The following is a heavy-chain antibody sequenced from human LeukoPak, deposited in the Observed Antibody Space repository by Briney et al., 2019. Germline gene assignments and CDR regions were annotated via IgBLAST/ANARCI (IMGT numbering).Heavy chain of an antibody. J-gene: IGHJ3*02. CDR2: IDSSGNT. CDR1: GVSISSGSNY. D-gene: IGHD3-10*01. Sequence: SGTRCLTGSVSGVSISSGSNYWGWIRQPPGKTLGWIGSIDSSGNTYYNPSLKSRVIILIDPSKNHFSLNLSSVTAAGPAVYYCARSDGYGLVGIWGQGTMVTVSS. CDR3: ARSDGYGLVGI. V-gene: IGHV4-39*07.